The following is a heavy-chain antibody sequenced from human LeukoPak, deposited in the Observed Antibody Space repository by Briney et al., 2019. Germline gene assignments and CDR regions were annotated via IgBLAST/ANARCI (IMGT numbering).Heavy chain of an antibody. CDR1: GFTFSNYA. V-gene: IGHV3-23*01. CDR3: AKDSASRYGSSDY. Sequence: GGSLRLSCAASGFTFSNYAMTWVRQAPGKGLEWVSSITDSGVTSYYADSVKGRFTISRDNSKNTLSLQMNSLRAEDTAVYYCAKDSASRYGSSDYWGQRTLVTVSS. D-gene: IGHD5-18*01. CDR2: ITDSGVTS. J-gene: IGHJ4*02.